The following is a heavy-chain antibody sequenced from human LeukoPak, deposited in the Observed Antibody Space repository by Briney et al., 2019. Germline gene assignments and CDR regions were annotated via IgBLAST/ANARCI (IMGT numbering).Heavy chain of an antibody. Sequence: GGSLRLSCAASGFTFSSYGMHWVRQAPGKGLEWVAFIRYDGSNKYYADSVKGRFTISRDNSKNTLYLQMNSLRAEDTAVYYCAKVPGDYPLNWFDPWGQGTLVTVSS. V-gene: IGHV3-30*02. CDR2: IRYDGSNK. CDR3: AKVPGDYPLNWFDP. D-gene: IGHD4-17*01. CDR1: GFTFSSYG. J-gene: IGHJ5*02.